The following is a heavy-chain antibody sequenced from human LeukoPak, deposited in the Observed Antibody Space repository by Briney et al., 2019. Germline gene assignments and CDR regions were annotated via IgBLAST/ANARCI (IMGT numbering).Heavy chain of an antibody. V-gene: IGHV4-4*07. J-gene: IGHJ6*03. CDR3: AKVARVTVATTVGTSYDYYYMDV. Sequence: TSETLSLTCTVSGGSISSYHWSWIRQPAGKGLDWIGRIYTSGSTGYNPSLKSRVTMSVDTSKNQFSLKLSSVTAADTAVYYCAKVARVTVATTVGTSYDYYYMDVWGKGTTVTVSS. CDR2: IYTSGST. CDR1: GGSISSYH. D-gene: IGHD5-12*01.